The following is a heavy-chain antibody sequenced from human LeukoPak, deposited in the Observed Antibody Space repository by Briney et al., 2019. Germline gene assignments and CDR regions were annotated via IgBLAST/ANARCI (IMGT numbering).Heavy chain of an antibody. V-gene: IGHV3-11*01. CDR3: ARESYYDSSGYYGHGDY. J-gene: IGHJ4*02. Sequence: GGSLRLSCAASGFTFSDYYMSWIRQAPGKGLEWVSYISSSGSIIYYADSVKGRFTISRDNAKNSLYLQMNSLRAEDTAVYYCARESYYDSSGYYGHGDYWGQGTLVTVSS. CDR2: ISSSGSII. CDR1: GFTFSDYY. D-gene: IGHD3-22*01.